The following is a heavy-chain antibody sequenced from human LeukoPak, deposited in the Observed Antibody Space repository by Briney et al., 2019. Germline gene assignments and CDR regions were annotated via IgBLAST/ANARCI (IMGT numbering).Heavy chain of an antibody. CDR3: ARDYSSSSWMEAFEI. CDR2: IYYTGST. CDR1: GGSISSSY. J-gene: IGHJ3*02. Sequence: SETLSLTCTVSGGSISSSYWSWIRQPPGKGLEWIGYIYYTGSTNYNSSLKSRVTISVDTSKNQFSLKLSSVTAADTAVYYCARDYSSSSWMEAFEIWGPGTKVTASS. D-gene: IGHD4-11*01. V-gene: IGHV4-59*12.